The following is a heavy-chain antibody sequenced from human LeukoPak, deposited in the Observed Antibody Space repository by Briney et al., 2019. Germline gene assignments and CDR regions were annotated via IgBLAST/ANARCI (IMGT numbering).Heavy chain of an antibody. V-gene: IGHV5-51*01. D-gene: IGHD2-2*01. J-gene: IGHJ2*01. CDR3: ARQLCSSTSCYATNFDL. CDR2: IYPGDSDT. Sequence: GESLKISCKGSGYSFTSYWIGWVRQMPGKGLEWMGIIYPGDSDTRYSPSFQGQVTISADKSISTAYLQWSSLKASDTAMYYCARQLCSSTSCYATNFDLWDRGTLVTVSS. CDR1: GYSFTSYW.